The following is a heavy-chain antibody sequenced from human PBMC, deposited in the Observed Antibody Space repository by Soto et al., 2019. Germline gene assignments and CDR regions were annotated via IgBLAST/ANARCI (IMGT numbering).Heavy chain of an antibody. CDR1: GFTFSSYA. J-gene: IGHJ4*02. CDR3: ARGAQFAFDY. V-gene: IGHV3-30-3*01. CDR2: ISYDGSNK. Sequence: QVQLVESGGGVVQPGRSLRLSCAASGFTFSSYAMHWVRQAPGKGLEWVAVISYDGSNKYYADSVKGRFTISRDNSNNPLYLQMNSLRAEDTAVYYCARGAQFAFDYWGQGTLVTVSS.